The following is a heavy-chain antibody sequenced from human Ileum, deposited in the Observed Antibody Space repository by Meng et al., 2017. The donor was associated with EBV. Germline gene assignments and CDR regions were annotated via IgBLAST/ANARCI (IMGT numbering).Heavy chain of an antibody. D-gene: IGHD4-17*01. Sequence: QVRVGESGGGVVQPGRSLRLSCVASGFTFSSYAMHWVRQAPGKGLEWVAVIWYDGSQEYYVDSVKGRFTISRDNSKNTLSLQMNSLRAEDTAVYYCARDDYADTKVDFDYWGQGTLVTVSS. J-gene: IGHJ4*02. CDR2: IWYDGSQE. CDR1: GFTFSSYA. CDR3: ARDDYADTKVDFDY. V-gene: IGHV3-33*01.